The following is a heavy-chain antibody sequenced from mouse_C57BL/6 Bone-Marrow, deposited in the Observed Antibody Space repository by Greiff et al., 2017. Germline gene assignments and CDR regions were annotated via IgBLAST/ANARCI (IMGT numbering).Heavy chain of an antibody. CDR1: GYAFTNYL. Sequence: QVQLKQSGAELVRPGTSVKVSCKASGYAFTNYLIEWVKQRPGQGLEWIGVINPGSGGTNYNEKFKGKATLTADKSSSTAYMQLSSLTSEDSAVYFCARDYGYDGWYFDVWGTGTTVTVSS. V-gene: IGHV1-54*01. D-gene: IGHD2-2*01. CDR2: INPGSGGT. CDR3: ARDYGYDGWYFDV. J-gene: IGHJ1*03.